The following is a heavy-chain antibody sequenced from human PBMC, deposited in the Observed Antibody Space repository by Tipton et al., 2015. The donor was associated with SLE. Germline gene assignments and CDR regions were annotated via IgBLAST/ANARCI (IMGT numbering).Heavy chain of an antibody. D-gene: IGHD3-3*01. CDR1: GGSISSSSYY. V-gene: IGHV4-39*07. CDR2: IYYSGST. Sequence: TLSLTCTVSGGSISSSSYYWGWIRQPPGKGLEWIGSIYYSGSTYYNPSLKSRVTISVDTSKNQFSLKLSSVTAADTAVYYCARGAAGDFWSGYSAPDFDYWGQGTLVTVSS. CDR3: ARGAAGDFWSGYSAPDFDY. J-gene: IGHJ4*02.